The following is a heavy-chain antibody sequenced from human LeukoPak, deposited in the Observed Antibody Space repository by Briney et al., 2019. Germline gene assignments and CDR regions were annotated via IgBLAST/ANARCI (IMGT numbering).Heavy chain of an antibody. CDR3: AKCSAGCYLLAFDI. CDR2: ISGSGGNT. V-gene: IGHV3-23*01. Sequence: GGSLRLSCAASGFTFSNHAISWVRQPPGRGLEWVSVISGSGGNTYYADSVKGRFTISRDNSKNTLYLQMNSLRAEDTAVYYCAKCSAGCYLLAFDIWGQGTLVAVSS. CDR1: GFTFSNHA. J-gene: IGHJ3*02. D-gene: IGHD2-2*01.